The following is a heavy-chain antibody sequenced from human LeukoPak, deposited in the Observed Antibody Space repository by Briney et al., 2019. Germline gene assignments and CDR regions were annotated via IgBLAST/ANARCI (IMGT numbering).Heavy chain of an antibody. D-gene: IGHD6-19*01. CDR2: MNPNSGNK. V-gene: IGHV1-8*01. CDR1: GYSFTNFD. Sequence: ASVKVSCKASGYSFTNFDINWVRQATGQGLEWMGWMNPNSGNKGYAQKFQGRVTMTMNTSISTAHMELSSLRSEDRAVYYCARGPQWRGDYYYMDVWGRGTTVTVSS. CDR3: ARGPQWRGDYYYMDV. J-gene: IGHJ6*03.